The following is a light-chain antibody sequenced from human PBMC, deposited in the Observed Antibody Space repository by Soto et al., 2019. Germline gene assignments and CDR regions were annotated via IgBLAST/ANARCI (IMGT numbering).Light chain of an antibody. CDR1: QRISTY. CDR2: AAS. J-gene: IGKJ1*01. V-gene: IGKV1-39*01. CDR3: QQCYSSPRT. Sequence: DIQMTQSPSTLSAGVGDRVTTTCRASQRISTYLNWYQQKPGKAPTLLIYAASSLQSGVPSRFSGGGSGTDFTLTINTLQPEDFATYFCQQCYSSPRTFGQGTKVEIK.